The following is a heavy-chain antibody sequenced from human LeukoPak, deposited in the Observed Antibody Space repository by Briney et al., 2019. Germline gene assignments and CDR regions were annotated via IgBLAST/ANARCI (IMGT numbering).Heavy chain of an antibody. Sequence: GPSVRVSCRASGYTFTGSYMHGVRQAPGQGLEWMGWINPNSGGTNYAQKFQGRVTMTRDTSISTAYMELSRLRSDDTAVYYCASDIAAAGTRGLDYWGQGTLVTVSS. D-gene: IGHD6-13*01. CDR3: ASDIAAAGTRGLDY. V-gene: IGHV1-2*02. CDR1: GYTFTGSY. J-gene: IGHJ4*02. CDR2: INPNSGGT.